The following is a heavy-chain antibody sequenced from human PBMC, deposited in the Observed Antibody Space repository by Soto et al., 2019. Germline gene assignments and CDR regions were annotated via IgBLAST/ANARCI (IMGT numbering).Heavy chain of an antibody. Sequence: QVQLVQSGAEVKRPGSSVKVSCESSGDTFNSYLISWVRQAPGQGLEWMGGIIPIIRVTHYAQRFQGRVTISALSSTGAAYMELTTLGFEDTALYYCPRESLGAKGDHHWGQRTVVTVSS. J-gene: IGHJ5*02. D-gene: IGHD3-16*01. CDR2: IIPIIRVT. CDR3: PRESLGAKGDHH. CDR1: GDTFNSYL. V-gene: IGHV1-69*17.